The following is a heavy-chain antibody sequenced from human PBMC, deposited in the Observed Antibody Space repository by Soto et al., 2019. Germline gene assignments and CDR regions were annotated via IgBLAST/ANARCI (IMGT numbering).Heavy chain of an antibody. D-gene: IGHD6-13*01. CDR1: GGSISSGGYY. CDR2: IYYSGST. CDR3: AICLSSSWYNWFDP. J-gene: IGHJ5*02. Sequence: QVQLQESGPGLVKPSQTLSLTCTVSGGSISSGGYYWSWIRQHPGKGLEWIGYIYYSGSTYYNPSLKSRVTISVDTSKNQVSLKLSSVTAADTAVYYCAICLSSSWYNWFDPWGQGTLVTVSS. V-gene: IGHV4-31*03.